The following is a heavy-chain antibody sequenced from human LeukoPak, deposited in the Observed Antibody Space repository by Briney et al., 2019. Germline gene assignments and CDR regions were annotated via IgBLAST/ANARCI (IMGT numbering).Heavy chain of an antibody. CDR1: GFTFSSYA. D-gene: IGHD1-26*01. J-gene: IGHJ4*02. Sequence: PGGSLRLSCAASGFTFSSYAMSWVRQAPGNGLEWVSTISYTGDTTYYADSVKGRFIISRDNSKNTLYVQMNSLRAEDTAVYYCAKYTGWSIPSWYHDYWGQGALVTVSS. V-gene: IGHV3-23*01. CDR3: AKYTGWSIPSWYHDY. CDR2: ISYTGDTT.